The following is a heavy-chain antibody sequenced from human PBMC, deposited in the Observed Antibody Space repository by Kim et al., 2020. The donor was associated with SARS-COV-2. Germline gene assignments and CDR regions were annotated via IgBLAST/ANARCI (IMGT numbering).Heavy chain of an antibody. CDR2: INAGNGNT. V-gene: IGHV1-3*01. CDR3: ASNPYCGGDCYSASLDY. D-gene: IGHD2-21*02. Sequence: ASVKVSCKASGYTFTSYAMHWVRQAPGQRLEWMGWINAGNGNTKYSQKFQGRVTITRDTSASTAYMELSSLRSEDTAVYYCASNPYCGGDCYSASLDYWGQGTLVTVSS. CDR1: GYTFTSYA. J-gene: IGHJ4*02.